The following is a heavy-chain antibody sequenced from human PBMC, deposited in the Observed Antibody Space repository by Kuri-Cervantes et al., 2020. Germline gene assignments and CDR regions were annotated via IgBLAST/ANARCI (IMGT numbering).Heavy chain of an antibody. D-gene: IGHD3-22*01. V-gene: IGHV3-11*01. CDR2: ISSSGSTI. J-gene: IGHJ6*02. CDR3: ARGYYYDSSGYSSYYYYGMDA. CDR1: GFTFSDYY. Sequence: GESLKISCAASGFTFSDYYMSWIRQAPGKGLEWVSYISSSGSTIYYADSVKGRFTISRDNAKNSLYLQMNSLRAGDTAVYYCARGYYYDSSGYSSYYYYGMDAWGQGTTVTVSS.